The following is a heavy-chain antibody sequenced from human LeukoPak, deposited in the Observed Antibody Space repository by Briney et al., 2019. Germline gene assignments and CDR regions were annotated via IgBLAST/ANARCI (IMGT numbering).Heavy chain of an antibody. Sequence: GGSLRLPCAASGFTFDDYAMHWVRQAPGKGLEWVSGISWNSGSIGYADSVKGRFTISRDNSKNTLYLQMNSLRAEDTAVYYCAKDRERYFDWSDFDYWGQGTLVTVSS. CDR1: GFTFDDYA. D-gene: IGHD3-9*01. CDR3: AKDRERYFDWSDFDY. V-gene: IGHV3-9*01. J-gene: IGHJ4*02. CDR2: ISWNSGSI.